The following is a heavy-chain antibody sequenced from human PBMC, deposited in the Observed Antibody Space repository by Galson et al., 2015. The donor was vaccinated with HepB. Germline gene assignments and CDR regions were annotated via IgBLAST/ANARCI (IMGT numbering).Heavy chain of an antibody. Sequence: SLRLSCAASGFTFSTYWISWVRQAPGKGLEWVANMKQDGSEKYYVDSLKGRFTISRDNAKNSLFLLQMNSLRAEDTAVYYCARGRTYSYGSYYHYYYMDVWGKGTTVTVSS. V-gene: IGHV3-7*01. CDR2: MKQDGSEK. CDR1: GFTFSTYW. CDR3: ARGRTYSYGSYYHYYYMDV. J-gene: IGHJ6*03. D-gene: IGHD5-18*01.